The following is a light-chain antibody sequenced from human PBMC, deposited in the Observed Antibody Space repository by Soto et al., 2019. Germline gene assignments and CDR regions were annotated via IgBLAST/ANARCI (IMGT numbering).Light chain of an antibody. CDR1: RSNIRNNA. CDR2: YDD. Sequence: QSVLTQPPSVSEAPRQRVTISCSGSRSNIRNNAVSWYQQLPGKAPKLVIYYDDLVPSGVSDRFSGSKSGTSASLAISGLQSEDEADYYCAAWDDSLNGFVFGTGTQLTVL. J-gene: IGLJ7*01. V-gene: IGLV1-36*01. CDR3: AAWDDSLNGFV.